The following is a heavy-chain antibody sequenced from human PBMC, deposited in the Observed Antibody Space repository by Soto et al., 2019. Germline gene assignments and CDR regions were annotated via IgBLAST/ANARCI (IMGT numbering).Heavy chain of an antibody. Sequence: EVQPVESGGGLVQPGGALRLSCAASGFTFSSYWMSWVRQAPGKGLEWVANIKKDGSEKYYVDSVKGRFTISRDNAKNSLYLQMNSLRAEDTAVYYCARDRYSYYDFWSGSLPYYYYGMDVWGQGTTVTVSS. D-gene: IGHD3-3*01. V-gene: IGHV3-7*01. J-gene: IGHJ6*02. CDR2: IKKDGSEK. CDR1: GFTFSSYW. CDR3: ARDRYSYYDFWSGSLPYYYYGMDV.